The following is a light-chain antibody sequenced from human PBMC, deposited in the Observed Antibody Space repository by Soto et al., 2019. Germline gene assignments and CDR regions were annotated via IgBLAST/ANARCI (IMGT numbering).Light chain of an antibody. CDR3: QSDDSSVV. Sequence: QSVLTQPPSVSGAPGQRVTISCTGSSSNIGAGYAVHWYQQLPGTAPKLLIYGNNNRPSGVPDRFSGSKSDTSASLAITGLQAEDEADYYCQSDDSSVVFGGGTKVTVL. CDR1: SSNIGAGYA. V-gene: IGLV1-40*01. CDR2: GNN. J-gene: IGLJ2*01.